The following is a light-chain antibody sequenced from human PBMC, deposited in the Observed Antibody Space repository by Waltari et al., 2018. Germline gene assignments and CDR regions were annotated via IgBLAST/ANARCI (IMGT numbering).Light chain of an antibody. Sequence: QSALTQPASVSGSPGQSITISCPGPSSDFSVPQYVPWYQQHPGRAPKPILYDVIKRPSGVSARFSGSKSADTASLTILGLQAEDEADYYCNSYATANSWVFGGGTKLTVL. CDR1: SSDFSVPQY. CDR3: NSYATANSWV. J-gene: IGLJ3*02. V-gene: IGLV2-14*01. CDR2: DVI.